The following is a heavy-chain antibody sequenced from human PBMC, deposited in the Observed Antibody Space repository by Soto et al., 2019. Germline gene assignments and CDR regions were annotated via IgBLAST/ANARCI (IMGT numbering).Heavy chain of an antibody. CDR2: IIPVFGKA. V-gene: IGHV1-69*01. Sequence: QLQLVQSGAEVKKPGSSVKVSCKASGGTFSNFAINWVRQAPGQGLEWMGGIIPVFGKAKYAQKFQGRVQLTADESTSTAYMEVNSLTSEDTAVYYCARGSPTTVTTWFDPWGQGPLVTVSS. CDR1: GGTFSNFA. J-gene: IGHJ5*02. CDR3: ARGSPTTVTTWFDP. D-gene: IGHD4-17*01.